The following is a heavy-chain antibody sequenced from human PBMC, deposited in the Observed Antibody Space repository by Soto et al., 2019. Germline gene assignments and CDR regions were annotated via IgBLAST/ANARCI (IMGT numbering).Heavy chain of an antibody. Sequence: ASVKVSCKSSGGTFSSFINYPINWVRQAPVQGLEWMGGIVPNVGTVNYAQKFRGKVTITADKSTGTAYMELSSLRSEDTALYYCARRDTSGFLRYFDNWGXGTQVNVSS. V-gene: IGHV1-69*06. CDR2: IVPNVGTV. CDR3: ARRDTSGFLRYFDN. D-gene: IGHD3-3*01. J-gene: IGHJ4*02. CDR1: GGTFSSFINYP.